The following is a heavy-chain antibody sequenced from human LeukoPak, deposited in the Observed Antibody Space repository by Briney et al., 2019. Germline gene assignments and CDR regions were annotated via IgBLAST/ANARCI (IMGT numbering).Heavy chain of an antibody. CDR1: RYTFTRYY. J-gene: IGHJ3*02. D-gene: IGHD6-19*01. V-gene: IGHV1-2*06. CDR2: INPDSGGT. Sequence: ASVTVSYKASRYTFTRYYMHWVRQAPGQGLEWMGRINPDSGGTNYAQKFHGRVTMTRDTSSNTAYMELSRLRSDDTAVYYCARGAVAGFGFDIWGQGTMVTVS. CDR3: ARGAVAGFGFDI.